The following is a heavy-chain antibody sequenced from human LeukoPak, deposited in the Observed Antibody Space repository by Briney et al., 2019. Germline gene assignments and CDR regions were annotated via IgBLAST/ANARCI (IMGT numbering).Heavy chain of an antibody. CDR2: ISAYNGNT. Sequence: GASVKVSCKASGYTFTSYGISWVRQAPGQGLEWMGWISAYNGNTNYAQKLQGRVTMTTDTSTSTAYMELRSLRSDDTAVYYCARESFDYSDYRYYYYMDVWGKGTTVTVSS. J-gene: IGHJ6*03. CDR1: GYTFTSYG. V-gene: IGHV1-18*01. CDR3: ARESFDYSDYRYYYYMDV. D-gene: IGHD4-11*01.